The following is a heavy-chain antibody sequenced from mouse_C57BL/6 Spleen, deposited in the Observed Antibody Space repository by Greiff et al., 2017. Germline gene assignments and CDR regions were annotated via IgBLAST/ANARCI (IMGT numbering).Heavy chain of an antibody. CDR2: IHPISGST. CDR3: ARYYDGYYPWFAY. D-gene: IGHD2-3*01. J-gene: IGHJ3*01. Sequence: QVHVKQSGAELVKPGASVKLSCKASGYTFTSSWMPWVKQRPGQGLECIGMIHPISGSTNYNEKFKSKATLTVDKSSSTSYMQLSGLTSEDSAVYYCARYYDGYYPWFAYWGQGTLVTVSA. CDR1: GYTFTSSW. V-gene: IGHV1-64*01.